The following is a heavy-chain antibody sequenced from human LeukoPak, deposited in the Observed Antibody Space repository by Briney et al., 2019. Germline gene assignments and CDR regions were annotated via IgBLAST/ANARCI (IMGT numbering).Heavy chain of an antibody. Sequence: GGSLRLSCVVSGFTFSTYWMSWVRQAPGKGLECVATIKQDGSVKNYGDSVQGRFTISRDNAKNSLYLQMNSLRAEDTAVYWCARDYIAYDPLDYWGQGTLVTVSS. V-gene: IGHV3-7*01. D-gene: IGHD3-3*01. J-gene: IGHJ4*02. CDR2: IKQDGSVK. CDR3: ARDYIAYDPLDY. CDR1: GFTFSTYW.